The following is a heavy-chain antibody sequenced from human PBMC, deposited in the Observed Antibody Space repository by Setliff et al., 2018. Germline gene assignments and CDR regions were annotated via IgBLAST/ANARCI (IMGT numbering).Heavy chain of an antibody. CDR3: VRDVAGGSHATYFDY. D-gene: IGHD1-26*01. V-gene: IGHV3-11*04. Sequence: LSLSCAASGFRFSDLYMSWVRQAPGKGLEWVAYISSSGISIDYADSVKGRFIISRDNAKNSLSLQMNSLRVEDTAVYYCVRDVAGGSHATYFDYWGQGTLVTVS. J-gene: IGHJ4*02. CDR2: ISSSGISI. CDR1: GFRFSDLY.